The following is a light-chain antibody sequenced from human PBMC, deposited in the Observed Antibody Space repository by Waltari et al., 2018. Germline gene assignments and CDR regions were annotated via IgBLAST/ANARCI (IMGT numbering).Light chain of an antibody. J-gene: IGKJ1*01. CDR1: QSIGSS. CDR3: QQYNNWPPGT. V-gene: IGKV3-15*01. Sequence: TVVTQSPVTLSVSPGERATLSCRTTQSIGSSLAWYQQKPGQAPRLLIYHASTRATGIPARFRGSGSETEFTLTISSLQSEDFAVYYCQQYNNWPPGTFGQGTKVEV. CDR2: HAS.